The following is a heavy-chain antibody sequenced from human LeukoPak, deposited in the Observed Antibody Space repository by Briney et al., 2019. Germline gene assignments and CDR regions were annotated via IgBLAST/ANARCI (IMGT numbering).Heavy chain of an antibody. D-gene: IGHD3-3*01. CDR2: INTNSGGT. J-gene: IGHJ4*02. CDR1: GYTFSGYY. CDR3: ASSRFLEWLYLLDY. Sequence: ASVKVSCKASGYTFSGYYIHWVRQAPGQGLEWMGWINTNSGGTKYAQRFQGRVTMTRDTSISTAYMEVSRLRSDDTAVYFCASSRFLEWLYLLDYWSQGTLVTVSS. V-gene: IGHV1-2*02.